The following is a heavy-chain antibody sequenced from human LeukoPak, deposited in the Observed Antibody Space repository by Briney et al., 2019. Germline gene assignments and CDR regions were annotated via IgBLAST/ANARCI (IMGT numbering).Heavy chain of an antibody. Sequence: SETLSLTCTVSGGSISSYYWSWIRQPAGKGLEWIGRIYTSGSTNYNPSLKSRVTISVDTSKNQFSLKLSSVTAADTAVYYCARDYYGSGSYPHYYYYGMDVWGQGTTVTVSS. CDR1: GGSISSYY. CDR2: IYTSGST. D-gene: IGHD3-10*01. J-gene: IGHJ6*02. CDR3: ARDYYGSGSYPHYYYYGMDV. V-gene: IGHV4-4*07.